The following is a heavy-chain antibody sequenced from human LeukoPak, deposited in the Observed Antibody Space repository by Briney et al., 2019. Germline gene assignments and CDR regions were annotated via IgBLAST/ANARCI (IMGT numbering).Heavy chain of an antibody. CDR1: GLHFSSYG. CDR2: ILYEGSNK. CDR3: AKDLYILRRTGGYYFDY. V-gene: IGHV3-30*02. J-gene: IGHJ4*02. D-gene: IGHD4-17*01. Sequence: GGSLTLPRAASGLHFSSYGMHLVRPAPGKGLEWVAFILYEGSNKYYADSVKRRFTISRDNSKNTLYLQMNSLRAEDTAVYYCAKDLYILRRTGGYYFDYWGQGTLVTVSS.